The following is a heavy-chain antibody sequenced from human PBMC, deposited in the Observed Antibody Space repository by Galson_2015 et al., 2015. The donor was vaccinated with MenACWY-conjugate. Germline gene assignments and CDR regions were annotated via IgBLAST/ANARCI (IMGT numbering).Heavy chain of an antibody. Sequence: QSGAEVKKPGESLKISCKTTGYSFTTYWIAWVRQMPGTGLEWMGLISPGDSNTRYNPSFQGQVTISADKSISTAYLQWSSLKASDTAMYYCARHPPGGRGMDVWGQGTTVTVSS. J-gene: IGHJ6*02. CDR2: ISPGDSNT. CDR3: ARHPPGGRGMDV. V-gene: IGHV5-51*01. D-gene: IGHD1-26*01. CDR1: GYSFTTYW.